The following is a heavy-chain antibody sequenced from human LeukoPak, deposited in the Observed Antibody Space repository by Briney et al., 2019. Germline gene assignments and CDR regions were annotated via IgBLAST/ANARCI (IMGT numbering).Heavy chain of an antibody. V-gene: IGHV4-34*01. D-gene: IGHD6-13*01. J-gene: IGHJ4*02. CDR1: GGSFSGYY. Sequence: SETLSLTCAVYGGSFSGYYWSWIRQPPGKGLEWIGEINHSGSTNYNPSLKSRVTISIDTSKNQFSLKLSSVTAADTAVYFCARGRPLAAAGPDYRGQGTLVTVSS. CDR2: INHSGST. CDR3: ARGRPLAAAGPDY.